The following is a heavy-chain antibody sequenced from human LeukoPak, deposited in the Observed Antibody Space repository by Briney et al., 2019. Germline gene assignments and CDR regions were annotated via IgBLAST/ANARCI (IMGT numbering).Heavy chain of an antibody. J-gene: IGHJ6*02. V-gene: IGHV3-33*01. Sequence: QPGRSLRLACAASGFTFSSYGMHWVRQAPGKGLEWVAVIWYDGSNKYYADSVKGRFTISRDNSKNTLYLQMNSLRAEDTAVYYCARDNYGMDVWGQGTTVTVSS. CDR1: GFTFSSYG. CDR2: IWYDGSNK. CDR3: ARDNYGMDV.